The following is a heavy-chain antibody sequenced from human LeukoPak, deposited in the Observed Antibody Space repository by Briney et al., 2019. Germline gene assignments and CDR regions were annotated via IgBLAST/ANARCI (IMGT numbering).Heavy chain of an antibody. CDR3: AKLIRGSGWYLGYTYFDY. CDR2: IKEDGSEK. CDR1: GFTLSTYW. Sequence: PGGSLRLSCAASGFTLSTYWMSWVRQAPGKGLEWVANIKEDGSEKHYVDSVKGRFTISRDNAKNSLYLQMNSLRAEDTAVYYCAKLIRGSGWYLGYTYFDYWGQGTLVTVSS. V-gene: IGHV3-7*03. D-gene: IGHD6-19*01. J-gene: IGHJ4*02.